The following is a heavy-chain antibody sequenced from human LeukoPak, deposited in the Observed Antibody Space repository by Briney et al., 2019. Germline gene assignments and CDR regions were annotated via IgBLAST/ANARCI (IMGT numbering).Heavy chain of an antibody. Sequence: GGSLRLSCAASGFTFSSYSMNWVRQAPGKGLEWVSSISSSSSYIYYADSVKGRFTISRDNAKNSLYLQMNSLRAEDTAVYYCARENPVGARTPWAFDIWGQGTMVTVSS. D-gene: IGHD1-26*01. CDR1: GFTFSSYS. CDR3: ARENPVGARTPWAFDI. V-gene: IGHV3-21*01. J-gene: IGHJ3*02. CDR2: ISSSSSYI.